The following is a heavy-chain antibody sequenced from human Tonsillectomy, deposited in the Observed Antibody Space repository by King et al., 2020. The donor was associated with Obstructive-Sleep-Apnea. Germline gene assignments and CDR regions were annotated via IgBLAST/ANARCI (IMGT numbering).Heavy chain of an antibody. CDR3: ARGRSSSWYGEERTEDVDY. CDR2: IYYSGST. Sequence: VQLQESGPGLVKPSQTLSLTCTVSGGSISSGDYYWRWIRQPPGKGLEWIGYIYYSGSTYYNPSLKSRVTISVDKSKNQFSLKLSSVTAADTAVYYCARGRSSSWYGEERTEDVDYWGQGTLVTVSS. D-gene: IGHD6-13*01. J-gene: IGHJ4*02. V-gene: IGHV4-30-4*01. CDR1: GGSISSGDYY.